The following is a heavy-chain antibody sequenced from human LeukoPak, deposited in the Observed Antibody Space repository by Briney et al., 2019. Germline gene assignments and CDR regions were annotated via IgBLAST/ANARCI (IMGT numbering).Heavy chain of an antibody. V-gene: IGHV4-34*01. CDR3: ARQREGYFDL. J-gene: IGHJ2*01. CDR1: GDSVSGYY. Sequence: SETLSLTCIVSGDSVSGYYWNWIRQPPGKGLEWIGEINDSASTNYNPSLKSRVSISVVTSKNQFSLKLSSVTAADTAVYYCARQREGYFDLWGRGTRVTVSS. CDR2: INDSAST.